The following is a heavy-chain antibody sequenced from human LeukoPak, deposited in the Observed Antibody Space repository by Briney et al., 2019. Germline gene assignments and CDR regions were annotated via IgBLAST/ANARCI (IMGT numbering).Heavy chain of an antibody. Sequence: SQTLSLTCAISGDIVSANSVAWSWIRQSPSRGLEWLGRTYYRSKWHNDYALSVGSRITFNPDTAKNQFSLQLNSVTPEDTAVYYCAREVYYYYDYYMDVWGKGTRVTVSS. CDR2: TYYRSKWHN. D-gene: IGHD6-6*01. V-gene: IGHV6-1*01. J-gene: IGHJ6*03. CDR3: AREVYYYYDYYMDV. CDR1: GDIVSANSVA.